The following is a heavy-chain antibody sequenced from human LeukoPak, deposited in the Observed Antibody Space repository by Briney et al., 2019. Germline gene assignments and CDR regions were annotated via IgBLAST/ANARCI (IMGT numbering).Heavy chain of an antibody. CDR2: GSYSGST. V-gene: IGHV4-59*01. D-gene: IGHD1-26*01. CDR3: ARAYGSYAFDY. CDR1: GGSIRSYY. Sequence: PSETLSLTCTVFGGSIRSYYWNWLRQPPGKGLEWIGYGSYSGSTDYNPSLKSRVTISVDTSKNQFSLKLSSVTAADTAVYYCARAYGSYAFDYWGQGTLVTVSS. J-gene: IGHJ4*02.